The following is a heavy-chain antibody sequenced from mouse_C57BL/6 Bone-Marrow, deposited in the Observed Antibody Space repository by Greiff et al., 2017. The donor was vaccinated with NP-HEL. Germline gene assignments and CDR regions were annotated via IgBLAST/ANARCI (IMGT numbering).Heavy chain of an antibody. J-gene: IGHJ1*03. CDR1: GYTFTSYW. CDR2: IDPSDSST. V-gene: IGHV1-59*01. D-gene: IGHD2-2*01. Sequence: QVQLQQPGAELVRPGPSVKLSCKASGYTFTSYWMHWVKQRPGQGLEWIGVIDPSDSSTNYNQKFKGKATLTVDTSSSTAYMQLSSLTSEDSAVYYCARGSTRVKCGAYGDRGTRITVTAS. CDR3: ARGSTRVKCGAYGD.